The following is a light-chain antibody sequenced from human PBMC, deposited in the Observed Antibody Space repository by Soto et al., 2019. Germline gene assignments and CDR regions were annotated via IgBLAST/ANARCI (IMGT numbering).Light chain of an antibody. V-gene: IGKV3-11*01. CDR1: QSVRSN. CDR2: DAS. CDR3: QQRNNWPWT. Sequence: ETVLTQSPATLSLSPGERATLSCRASQSVRSNLAWYQHKPGQAPRLLIYDASNRATGIPGRFSGSGSGTDFALTISNLAPEDFAVYYCQQRNNWPWTFGQGAKVEIK. J-gene: IGKJ1*01.